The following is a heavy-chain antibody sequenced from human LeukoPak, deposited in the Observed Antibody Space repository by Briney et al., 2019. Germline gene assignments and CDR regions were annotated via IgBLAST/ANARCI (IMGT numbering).Heavy chain of an antibody. CDR2: IYYSGST. Sequence: SETLSLTCTVSGGSIQNYYWTWIRQPPGKGLEWIGYIYYSGSTSSNPSLKSRVTISVDTPKNQFSLRLKYVTAADTAVYYCARDVPRGTGYMDVWGKGTTVTVSS. CDR1: GGSIQNYY. J-gene: IGHJ6*03. V-gene: IGHV4-59*01. D-gene: IGHD3-10*01. CDR3: ARDVPRGTGYMDV.